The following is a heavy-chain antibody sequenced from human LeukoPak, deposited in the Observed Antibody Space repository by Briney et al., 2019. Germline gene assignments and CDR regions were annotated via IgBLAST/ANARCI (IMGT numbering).Heavy chain of an antibody. CDR2: INSDGSST. V-gene: IGHV3-74*01. J-gene: IGHJ3*02. CDR3: ARGGSLLRNAFDI. Sequence: PGGSLRLSCAASGFTFSSYWMHWVRQAPGKGLVWVSRINSDGSSTSYADPVKGRFTISRDNAKNTLYLQMNSLRAEDTAVYYCARGGSLLRNAFDIWGQGTMVTVSS. D-gene: IGHD2-15*01. CDR1: GFTFSSYW.